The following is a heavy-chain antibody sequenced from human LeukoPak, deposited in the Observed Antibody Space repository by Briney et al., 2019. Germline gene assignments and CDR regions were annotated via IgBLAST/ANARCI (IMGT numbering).Heavy chain of an antibody. V-gene: IGHV4-61*02. J-gene: IGHJ4*02. D-gene: IGHD6-13*01. CDR1: GGSISSGSYY. Sequence: SQTLSLTCTVSGGSISSGSYYWSWIRQPARKGLEWIGRIYTSGSTNYNPSLKSRVTISVDTSKNQFSLKLSSVTAADTAVYYCARDGTGVIDYWGQGTLVTVSS. CDR2: IYTSGST. CDR3: ARDGTGVIDY.